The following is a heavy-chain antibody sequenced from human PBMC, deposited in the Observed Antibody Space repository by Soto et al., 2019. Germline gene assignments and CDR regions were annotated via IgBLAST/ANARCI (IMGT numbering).Heavy chain of an antibody. V-gene: IGHV4-31*03. J-gene: IGHJ6*02. Sequence: SETLSLTCTVSGGSISSGGYYWSWIRQHPGKGLEWIGYIYYSGSTYYNPSLKSRVTISVDTSKNQFSLKLSSVTAADTAVYYCARDPNIDYYGMDVWGQGTTVT. CDR3: ARDPNIDYYGMDV. D-gene: IGHD3-16*02. CDR1: GGSISSGGYY. CDR2: IYYSGST.